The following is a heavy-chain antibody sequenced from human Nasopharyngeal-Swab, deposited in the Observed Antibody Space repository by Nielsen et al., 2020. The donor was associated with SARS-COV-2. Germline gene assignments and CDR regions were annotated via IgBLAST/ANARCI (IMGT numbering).Heavy chain of an antibody. D-gene: IGHD3-16*01. V-gene: IGHV4-4*02. CDR2: IYHSVST. J-gene: IGHJ4*02. CDR1: GGSISSSNW. CDR3: ARVGDFGYFDY. Sequence: GSLRLSCAVSGGSISSSNWWSWVCQPPGKGLEWIGEIYHSVSTNYNPSLKSRVTISVDKSKNQFSLKLSSVTAADTAVYYCARVGDFGYFDYWGQGTLVTVSS.